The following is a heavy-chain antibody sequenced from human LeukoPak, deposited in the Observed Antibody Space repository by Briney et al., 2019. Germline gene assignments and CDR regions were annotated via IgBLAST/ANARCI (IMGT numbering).Heavy chain of an antibody. CDR3: AKDPEEDAPMDY. V-gene: IGHV3-30*02. D-gene: IGHD1-14*01. J-gene: IGHJ4*02. Sequence: GGSLRLSCAASGFTFSSYGMHWVRQAPGKGLEWVAFIRYDGSNKYYADSVKGRFTISRDNSKNTLYLQMNSLRAEDTAVYYCAKDPEEDAPMDYWGQGTLVTVSS. CDR1: GFTFSSYG. CDR2: IRYDGSNK.